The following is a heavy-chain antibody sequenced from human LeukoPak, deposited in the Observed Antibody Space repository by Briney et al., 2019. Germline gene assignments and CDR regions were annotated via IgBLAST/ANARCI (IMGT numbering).Heavy chain of an antibody. Sequence: SDTLSLTCTVSGGSISSGDYDWSWFRQPPGKGREWTGYVYYSGSTYYTPYLKSRAPIPVDTSKHMCSLALSSVTAADTAVYYCATASTQYYDIWAGYPPDYWGQGPLVTVSS. CDR2: VYYSGST. CDR3: ATASTQYYDIWAGYPPDY. J-gene: IGHJ4*02. CDR1: GGSISSGDYD. D-gene: IGHD3-9*01. V-gene: IGHV4-30-4*02.